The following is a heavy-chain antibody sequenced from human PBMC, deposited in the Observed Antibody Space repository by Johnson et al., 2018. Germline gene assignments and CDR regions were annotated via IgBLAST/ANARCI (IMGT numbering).Heavy chain of an antibody. V-gene: IGHV3-30*18. CDR1: GFIFSSYD. Sequence: QVQLVESGGGVVQPGTSLRLSCVASGFIFSSYDMHWVRQVPGKGLEWVSVISFDGKVTYSADSIKGRLTISRDNSKNTVYLQMDSLRGDDTAIYYCANGPLFGSDIAEFHHGGQGTLVTVSS. CDR2: ISFDGKVT. D-gene: IGHD3-10*01. J-gene: IGHJ1*01. CDR3: ANGPLFGSDIAEFHH.